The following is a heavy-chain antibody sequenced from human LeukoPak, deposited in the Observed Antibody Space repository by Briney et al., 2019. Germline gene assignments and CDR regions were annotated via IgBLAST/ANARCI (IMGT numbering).Heavy chain of an antibody. CDR3: ARNKGRYGSGRVHFDP. J-gene: IGHJ5*02. D-gene: IGHD3-10*01. V-gene: IGHV4-38-2*02. Sequence: KPSETLSLTCTVSGYSISNGYYWGWIRQPPGKGLEWIGSIYHSGSIYHNPSLESRVTISVDTSKNQLSLKLSSVTAADTAVYYCARNKGRYGSGRVHFDPWGQGALVTVSS. CDR2: IYHSGSI. CDR1: GYSISNGYY.